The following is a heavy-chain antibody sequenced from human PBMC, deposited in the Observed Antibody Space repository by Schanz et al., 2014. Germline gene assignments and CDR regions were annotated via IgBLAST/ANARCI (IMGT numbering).Heavy chain of an antibody. J-gene: IGHJ3*02. Sequence: QVQLVQSGAEVKKAGASVKVSCKVSGYTLSKLSIHWVRQAPGKGLEWMGRIYLSDGSTRYAQKFQGRVTVTRDTSTTTVYMDLSSLISEDTAVYYCAFDRDDAYDIWGQGTTVTVSS. V-gene: IGHV1-46*01. D-gene: IGHD3-9*01. CDR1: GYTLSKLS. CDR2: IYLSDGST. CDR3: AFDRDDAYDI.